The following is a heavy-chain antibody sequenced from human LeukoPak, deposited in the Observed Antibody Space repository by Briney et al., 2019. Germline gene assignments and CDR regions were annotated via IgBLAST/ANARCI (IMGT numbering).Heavy chain of an antibody. CDR1: GDSVTSSSYS. CDR2: IYYYGST. CDR3: ARGGFAYCSGGSCYGAAPPSDY. J-gene: IGHJ4*02. Sequence: SETLSLTCTVSGDSVTSSSYSWGWIRQSPGKGLEWIETIYYYGSTNYNPSLKSRITLSVDTSKNQFSLNLSSVTAADTAVYYCARGGFAYCSGGSCYGAAPPSDYWGQGTLVTVSS. D-gene: IGHD2-15*01. V-gene: IGHV4-39*07.